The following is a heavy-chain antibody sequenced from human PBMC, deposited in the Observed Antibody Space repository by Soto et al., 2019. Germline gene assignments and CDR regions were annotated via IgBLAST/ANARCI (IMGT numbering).Heavy chain of an antibody. V-gene: IGHV1-2*02. CDR1: GNTITGTY. J-gene: IGHJ6*02. Sequence: SVQATCKARGNTITGTYMHWVRQAPGQGLEWMGWINPNSGGTNYAQKFQGRVTMTRDTSISTAYMELSRLRSDDTAVYYCARVSYFWAWSDPSALYGMAGWGQGNTV. CDR3: ARVSYFWAWSDPSALYGMAG. CDR2: INPNSGGT. D-gene: IGHD3-16*01.